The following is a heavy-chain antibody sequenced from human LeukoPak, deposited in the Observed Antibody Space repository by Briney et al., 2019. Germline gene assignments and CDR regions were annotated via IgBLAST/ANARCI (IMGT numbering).Heavy chain of an antibody. V-gene: IGHV3-23*01. CDR1: GFTYSSFP. CDR3: ARRGYCSGGSCGGFEH. CDR2: ISGSGGRT. J-gene: IGHJ1*01. Sequence: GGSLRLSCAASGFTYSSFPMTWVRQAPGKGLEWVSHISGSGGRTDYADSVKGRFTTSRDNSKNTLSLQMNSLRAEDTAVYYCARRGYCSGGSCGGFEHWGQGTLVTVSS. D-gene: IGHD2-15*01.